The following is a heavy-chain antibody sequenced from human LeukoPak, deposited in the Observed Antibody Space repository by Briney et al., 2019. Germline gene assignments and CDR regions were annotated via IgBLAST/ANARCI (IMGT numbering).Heavy chain of an antibody. J-gene: IGHJ6*02. Sequence: GGSLRLSCAASGFTFSGSAMHWVRQASGKGLEWVGRIRSRANSYVTAYAAAVTGRFIISRDDSSDTAYLQMNSLTTEDAAVYYCTRHSDAYCSRANCYVDNFYGLDVWGQGTRVTVSS. CDR1: GFTFSGSA. CDR3: TRHSDAYCSRANCYVDNFYGLDV. D-gene: IGHD2-2*01. CDR2: IRSRANSYVT. V-gene: IGHV3-73*01.